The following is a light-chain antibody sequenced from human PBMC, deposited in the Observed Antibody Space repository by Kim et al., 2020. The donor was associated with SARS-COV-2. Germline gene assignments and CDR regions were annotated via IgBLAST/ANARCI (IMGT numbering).Light chain of an antibody. CDR3: NSRDSNDNVV. Sequence: SSELTQDPAVSVALGQTVRITCQGDSLRSYYATWYQQKPGQAPILVIYGKNNRPSGIPDRLSGSSSGTTASLTITGTQAGDEADYYCNSRDSNDNVVFGG. CDR2: GKN. CDR1: SLRSYY. J-gene: IGLJ2*01. V-gene: IGLV3-19*01.